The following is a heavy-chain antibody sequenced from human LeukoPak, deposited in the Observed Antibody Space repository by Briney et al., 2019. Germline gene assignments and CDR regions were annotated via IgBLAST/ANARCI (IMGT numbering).Heavy chain of an antibody. CDR1: GFTFSDNY. V-gene: IGHV3-11*01. CDR2: ISRGGNTI. D-gene: IGHD3-3*01. CDR3: ARPLGGYYTDC. Sequence: GGSLRLSCAASGFTFSDNYMSWIRQAPGKGLEWISYISRGGNTIYYADSVKGRFTISRDNAKNSLYLQMDSLRAEDTAVYYCARPLGGYYTDCWGQGTLVTVSS. J-gene: IGHJ4*02.